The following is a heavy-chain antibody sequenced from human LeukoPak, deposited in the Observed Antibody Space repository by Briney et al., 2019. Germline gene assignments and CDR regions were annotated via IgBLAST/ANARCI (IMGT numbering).Heavy chain of an antibody. Sequence: ASVKVSCKASGYTFTSYGISWVRQVPGQGLEWMGWISAYNGNTNYAQKLQGRVTMTTDTSTSTAYMELRSLRSDDTAVYYCARDSLTRWLQPYGDYWGQGTLVTVSS. CDR1: GYTFTSYG. D-gene: IGHD5-24*01. CDR2: ISAYNGNT. J-gene: IGHJ4*02. V-gene: IGHV1-18*01. CDR3: ARDSLTRWLQPYGDY.